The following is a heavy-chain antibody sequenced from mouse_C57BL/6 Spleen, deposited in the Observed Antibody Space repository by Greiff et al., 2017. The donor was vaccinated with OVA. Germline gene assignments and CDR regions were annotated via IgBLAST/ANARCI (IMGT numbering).Heavy chain of an antibody. CDR2: IRSKSNNYAT. CDR1: GFSFNTYA. V-gene: IGHV10-1*01. Sequence: EVHLVESGGGLVQPKGSLKLSCAASGFSFNTYAMNWVRQAPGKGLEWVARIRSKSNNYATYYADSVKDRFTISRDDSESMLYLQMNNLKTEDTAMYYCVREVLLLGPAMDYWGQGTSVTVSS. D-gene: IGHD4-1*01. J-gene: IGHJ4*01. CDR3: VREVLLLGPAMDY.